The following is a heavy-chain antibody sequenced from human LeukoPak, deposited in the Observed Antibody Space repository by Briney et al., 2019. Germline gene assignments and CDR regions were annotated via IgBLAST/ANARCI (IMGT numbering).Heavy chain of an antibody. CDR3: ARFGGVIVDAFDI. D-gene: IGHD3-16*02. CDR2: INPNSGGT. V-gene: IGHV1-2*02. J-gene: IGHJ3*02. Sequence: ASVTVSFTASGYTFTVYYMHWVRQAPGQGLEWMGWINPNSGGTNYAQKFQGRVTMTRDTSISTAYMELSRLRSDDTAVYYCARFGGVIVDAFDIWGQGTMVTVSS. CDR1: GYTFTVYY.